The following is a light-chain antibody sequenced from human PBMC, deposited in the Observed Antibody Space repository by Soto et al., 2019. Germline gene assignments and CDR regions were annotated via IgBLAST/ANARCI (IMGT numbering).Light chain of an antibody. CDR1: STDVGSYNF. CDR3: CSYAGRSTGV. V-gene: IGLV2-23*02. J-gene: IGLJ3*02. Sequence: QSALTQPASVSGSLGQSITISCTGGSTDVGSYNFVSWYQHHPGKAPEVIIYEVTKRPSGASNRFSGSKSGNTASLTISGLQAEDEADYHCCSYAGRSTGVFGGGTKLTVL. CDR2: EVT.